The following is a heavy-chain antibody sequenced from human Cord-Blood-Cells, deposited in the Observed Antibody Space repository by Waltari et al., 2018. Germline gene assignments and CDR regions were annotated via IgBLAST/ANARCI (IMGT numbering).Heavy chain of an antibody. CDR1: GFTFSSYA. CDR2: ISYDGSNK. CDR3: AREVELVVDY. Sequence: QVQLVESGGGVVQPGRSLRLSCAASGFTFSSYAMHWVRQAPGNGLEWVAVISYDGSNKYYADSVKGRFTISRDNSKNTLYLQMNSLRAEDTAMYYCAREVELVVDYWGQGTLVTVSS. J-gene: IGHJ4*02. V-gene: IGHV3-30*04. D-gene: IGHD1-7*01.